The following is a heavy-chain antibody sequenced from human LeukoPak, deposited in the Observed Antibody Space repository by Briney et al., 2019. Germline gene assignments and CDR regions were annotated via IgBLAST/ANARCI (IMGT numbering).Heavy chain of an antibody. CDR1: GFTFSNYA. CDR2: ITGGGDDT. CDR3: AKGSSSSRPYYFDS. J-gene: IGHJ4*02. D-gene: IGHD6-6*01. Sequence: GGSLRLSCTASGFTFSNYAMSWVRQAPGKGLEWISAITGGGDDTYHADSVKGRLTISRDNSKNTLYLQMNSLRVEDTAVYYCAKGSSSSRPYYFDSWGQGALVTVSS. V-gene: IGHV3-23*01.